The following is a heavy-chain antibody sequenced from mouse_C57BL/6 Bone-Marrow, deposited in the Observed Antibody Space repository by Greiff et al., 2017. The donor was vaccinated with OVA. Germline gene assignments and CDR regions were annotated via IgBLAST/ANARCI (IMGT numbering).Heavy chain of an antibody. CDR1: GFSFNTYA. D-gene: IGHD3-1*01. CDR2: IRSKSNNYAT. J-gene: IGHJ3*01. V-gene: IGHV10-1*01. CDR3: EGLSGAY. Sequence: EVKLMESGGGLVQPKGSLKLSCAASGFSFNTYAMNWVRQAPGKGLEWVARIRSKSNNYATYYADSVKDRFTISRDDSESMLYLQMNNLKTEDTAMYYCEGLSGAYWGQGTLVTVSA.